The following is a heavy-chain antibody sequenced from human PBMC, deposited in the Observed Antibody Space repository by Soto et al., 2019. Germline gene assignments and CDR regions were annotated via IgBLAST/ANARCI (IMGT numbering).Heavy chain of an antibody. CDR3: AKFRVERYCTSDVCYHFDS. J-gene: IGHJ4*02. D-gene: IGHD2-8*01. CDR2: IFPLDYET. CDR1: GYSFTRSW. V-gene: IGHV5-51*01. Sequence: GESLKLSCQGSGYSFTRSWIAWVRQMPGKGLEWMGMIFPLDYETRYSPSFQGQVTISVDTSVSTAYLQWSSLRASDTAIYYCAKFRVERYCTSDVCYHFDSWGQGTLVTVSS.